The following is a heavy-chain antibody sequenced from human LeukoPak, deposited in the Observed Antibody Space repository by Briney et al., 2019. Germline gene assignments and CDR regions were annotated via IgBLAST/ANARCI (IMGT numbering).Heavy chain of an antibody. CDR2: INSDASST. CDR3: ARFLSGFYADY. V-gene: IGHV3-74*01. J-gene: IGHJ4*02. Sequence: GGSLRLSCAASGFTFSSYWMHWVRQAPGKGLVWVSRINSDASSTSYAENVKGRFSISRDNAKNTLYLQMNSLRAEDTAVYYCARFLSGFYADYWGQGTLVTVSS. D-gene: IGHD3-3*01. CDR1: GFTFSSYW.